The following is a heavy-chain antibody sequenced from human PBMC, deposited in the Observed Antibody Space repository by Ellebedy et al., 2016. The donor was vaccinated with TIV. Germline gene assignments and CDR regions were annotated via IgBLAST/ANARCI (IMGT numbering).Heavy chain of an antibody. V-gene: IGHV4-34*01. J-gene: IGHJ6*03. CDR1: GGSFSGYY. CDR3: ARVRYYYYYMDV. CDR2: INHSGST. Sequence: SETLSLXCAVYGGSFSGYYWSWIRQPPGKGLEWIGEINHSGSTNYNPSLKSRVTISVDTSKNQFSLKLSSVTAADTAVYYCARVRYYYYYMDVWGKGTTVTVSS.